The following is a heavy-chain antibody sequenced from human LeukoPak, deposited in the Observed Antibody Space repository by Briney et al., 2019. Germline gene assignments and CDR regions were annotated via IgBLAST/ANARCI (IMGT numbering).Heavy chain of an antibody. CDR1: GFTFSSYA. CDR3: AKAAQGWFEPYNWFDP. D-gene: IGHD3-10*01. V-gene: IGHV3-23*01. J-gene: IGHJ5*02. CDR2: INANGGST. Sequence: PGGSLRLSCAASGFTFSSYAMSWVRQAPGKGLEWVSAINANGGSTNYADSVKGRFTISGDNSKNTLYLQMNSLRAEDTAVYYCAKAAQGWFEPYNWFDPWGQGTLVSVTS.